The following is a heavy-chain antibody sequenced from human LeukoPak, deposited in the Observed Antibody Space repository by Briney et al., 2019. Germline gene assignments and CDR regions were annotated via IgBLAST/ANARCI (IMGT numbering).Heavy chain of an antibody. J-gene: IGHJ3*02. CDR3: ANLESGDDVLDI. Sequence: GGSLRLSCAASGFTFSSYAMSWVRQAPGKGLEWVSVISGSGGSTYYADSVKGRFTISRDNSKNTLYLQMNSLRDEDTAVYYCANLESGDDVLDIWGQGTMVTVSS. CDR2: ISGSGGST. V-gene: IGHV3-23*01. CDR1: GFTFSSYA. D-gene: IGHD5-12*01.